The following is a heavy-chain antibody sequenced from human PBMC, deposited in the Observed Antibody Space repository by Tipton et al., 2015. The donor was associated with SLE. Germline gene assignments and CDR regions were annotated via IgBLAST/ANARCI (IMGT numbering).Heavy chain of an antibody. CDR2: IYYSGSP. V-gene: IGHV4-38-2*02. CDR3: ARRRSETGLFSKRGWFDP. J-gene: IGHJ5*02. Sequence: LRLSCTVSGFSISRGYYWGWIRQPPGKGLEWIGNIYYSGSPYYNPSLKSRVTLSVDTSKNQFYLNLRPVTAADTAVYYCARRRSETGLFSKRGWFDPWGQGTLVTVSS. CDR1: GFSISRGYY. D-gene: IGHD3-10*02.